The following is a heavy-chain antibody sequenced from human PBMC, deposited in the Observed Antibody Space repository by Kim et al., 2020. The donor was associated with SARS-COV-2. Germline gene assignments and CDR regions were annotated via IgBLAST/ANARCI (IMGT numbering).Heavy chain of an antibody. CDR2: IKQDGSEK. CDR1: GFTFSSYW. D-gene: IGHD2-2*01. Sequence: GGSLRLSCAASGFTFSSYWMSWVRQAPGKGLEWVANIKQDGSEKYYVDSVKGRFTISRDNAKNSLYLQMNSLRAEDTAVYYCARRDCSSTSCYWFYYYYGMDVWGQGTTVTVSS. CDR3: ARRDCSSTSCYWFYYYYGMDV. J-gene: IGHJ6*02. V-gene: IGHV3-7*03.